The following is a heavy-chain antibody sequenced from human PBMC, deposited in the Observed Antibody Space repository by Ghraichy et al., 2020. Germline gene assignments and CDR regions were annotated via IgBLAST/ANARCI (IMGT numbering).Heavy chain of an antibody. CDR3: ARDLFRGDGYNFIYYSGMDV. J-gene: IGHJ6*02. CDR1: GFTFEDYS. Sequence: LSLTCAASGFTFEDYSMHWVRQAPGKGLEWVSLISWDGEITYYAESVKGRFTISRDNSKNSLYLQMNSLRSEDTALYYCARDLFRGDGYNFIYYSGMDVWGQETTVTVSS. CDR2: ISWDGEIT. V-gene: IGHV3-43*01. D-gene: IGHD5-24*01.